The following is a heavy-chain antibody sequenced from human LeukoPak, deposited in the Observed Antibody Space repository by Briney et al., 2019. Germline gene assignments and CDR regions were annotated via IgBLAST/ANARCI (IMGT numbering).Heavy chain of an antibody. D-gene: IGHD3-10*01. CDR3: ARGRFGELYIDYFDY. Sequence: GESLKISCKGSGYSFTSYWIGWVRQMPGKGLEWMGIIYPGDSDTRCSPSFQGQVTISADKSISTAYLQWSSLKASDTAMYYCARGRFGELYIDYFDYWGQGTLVTVSS. CDR2: IYPGDSDT. V-gene: IGHV5-51*01. J-gene: IGHJ4*02. CDR1: GYSFTSYW.